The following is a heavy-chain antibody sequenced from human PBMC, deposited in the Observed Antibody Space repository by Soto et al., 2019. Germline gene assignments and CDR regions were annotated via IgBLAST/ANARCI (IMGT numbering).Heavy chain of an antibody. D-gene: IGHD3-9*01. V-gene: IGHV4-34*01. J-gene: IGHJ6*03. Sequence: SETLSLTCAVYGGSFSGYYWSWIRQPPGKGLEWIGEINHSGSTNYNPSLKSRVTISVDTSKNQFSLKLSSVTAADTAVYYCARRSWLLSIYYYYYYMDVWGEGTTVTVSS. CDR2: INHSGST. CDR3: ARRSWLLSIYYYYYYMDV. CDR1: GGSFSGYY.